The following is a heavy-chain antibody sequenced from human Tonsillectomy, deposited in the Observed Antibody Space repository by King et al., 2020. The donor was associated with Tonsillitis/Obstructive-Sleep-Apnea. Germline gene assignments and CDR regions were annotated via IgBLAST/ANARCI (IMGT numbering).Heavy chain of an antibody. CDR3: ARLGYDFWSGYPSNWFDP. Sequence: QLQESGPGLVKPSETLSLTCTVSGGSISSSSYYWGWIRQPPGKGLEWIGSIYYSGSTYYNPSLKSRVTISVDTSKNQFSLKLSSVTAPDTAVYYCARLGYDFWSGYPSNWFDPWGQGTLVTVSS. D-gene: IGHD3-3*01. CDR1: GGSISSSSYY. J-gene: IGHJ5*02. CDR2: IYYSGST. V-gene: IGHV4-39*01.